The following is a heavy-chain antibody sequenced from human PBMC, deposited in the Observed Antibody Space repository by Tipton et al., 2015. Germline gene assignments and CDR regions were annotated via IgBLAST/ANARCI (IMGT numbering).Heavy chain of an antibody. Sequence: TLSLTCTVSGGSFSDYYWSWIRQPPGRGLEWIGSISHSGNTYYNPSLKSRVTISVDTSKTQFSLKMSSVTASDTAVYYCARARGRHGGLFDSWGQGILVTVSS. V-gene: IGHV4-59*01. D-gene: IGHD4-23*01. J-gene: IGHJ4*02. CDR2: ISHSGNT. CDR1: GGSFSDYY. CDR3: ARARGRHGGLFDS.